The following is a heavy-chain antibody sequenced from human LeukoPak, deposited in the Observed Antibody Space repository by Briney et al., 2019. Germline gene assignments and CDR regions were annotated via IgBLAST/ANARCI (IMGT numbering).Heavy chain of an antibody. CDR2: ISYDGSNK. J-gene: IGHJ4*02. V-gene: IGHV3-30*04. CDR3: ARDGVEMATIVYYFDY. Sequence: GGSLRLSCAASGFTFSSYAMHWVRQAPGKGLEWVAVISYDGSNKYYADSVKGRFTISRDNSKNTLYLQMNSLRAEDTAVYYCARDGVEMATIVYYFDYWGQGTLVTVSS. CDR1: GFTFSSYA. D-gene: IGHD5-24*01.